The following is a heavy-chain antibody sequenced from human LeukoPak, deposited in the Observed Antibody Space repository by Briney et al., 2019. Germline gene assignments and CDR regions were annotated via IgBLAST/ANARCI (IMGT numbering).Heavy chain of an antibody. J-gene: IGHJ4*02. D-gene: IGHD3-22*01. CDR3: AKVSYYDSSGYVNY. Sequence: RGGSLRLSCAASGFTFSSYAMSWVRQAPGKGLEWVSAISGSGGSTYYADSVKGRFTISRDNSKNTLYLQMNSLRAEDTAVYYCAKVSYYDSSGYVNYWGQGTLVTVSS. CDR1: GFTFSSYA. CDR2: ISGSGGST. V-gene: IGHV3-23*01.